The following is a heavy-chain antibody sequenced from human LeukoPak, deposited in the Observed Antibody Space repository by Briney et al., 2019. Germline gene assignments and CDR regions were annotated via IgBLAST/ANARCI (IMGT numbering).Heavy chain of an antibody. D-gene: IGHD3-22*01. CDR3: ARVSFVTYYYDSSGYFLDY. Sequence: SETLSLTCTVSGGSISSYYWNWIRQPPGKGLEWIGYIYYSGSTNYNPSLKSRVTISVDTSKNQFSLKLSSVTAADTAVYYCARVSFVTYYYDSSGYFLDYWGQGTLVTVSS. V-gene: IGHV4-59*12. J-gene: IGHJ4*02. CDR2: IYYSGST. CDR1: GGSISSYY.